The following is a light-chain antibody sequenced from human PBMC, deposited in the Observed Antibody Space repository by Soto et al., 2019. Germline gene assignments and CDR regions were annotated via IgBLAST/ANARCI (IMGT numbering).Light chain of an antibody. V-gene: IGLV2-23*02. J-gene: IGLJ2*01. Sequence: QSVLTQPASVSGSPGQSITISCTGTSSDFGSHNLVSWYQHPPGKAPKLLIYEVNKRPSGVSSRFSGSKSGNTASLKISGLEAEDEADYYCCSSADTFTIIFGGGTKLTVL. CDR1: SSDFGSHNL. CDR3: CSSADTFTII. CDR2: EVN.